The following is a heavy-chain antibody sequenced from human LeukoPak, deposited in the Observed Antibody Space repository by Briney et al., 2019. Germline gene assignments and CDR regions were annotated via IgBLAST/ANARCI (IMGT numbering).Heavy chain of an antibody. V-gene: IGHV3-13*01. CDR1: GFTFSSYD. D-gene: IGHD6-13*01. CDR3: ARRHSSSWYSDYGMDV. CDR2: IGTAGDT. J-gene: IGHJ6*02. Sequence: PGGSLRLSCAASGFTFSSYDMHRVRQATGKGLEWVSAIGTAGDTYYPGSVKGRFTISRENAKNSLYLQMNSLRAGDTAVYYCARRHSSSWYSDYGMDVWGQGTTVTVSS.